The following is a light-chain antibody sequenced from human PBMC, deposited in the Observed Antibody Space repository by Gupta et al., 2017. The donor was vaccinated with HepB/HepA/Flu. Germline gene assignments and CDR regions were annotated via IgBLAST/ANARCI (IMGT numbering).Light chain of an antibody. J-gene: IGKJ1*01. CDR3: HQSSSSTWT. CDR2: YAS. CDR1: QSICSS. V-gene: IGKV6D-21*02. Sequence: EIVLPQSPDFPSVTPKEKVTITCRASQSICSSLHWYQQKSYQSPKLLNKYASQSISGVPSRFSGSGSGTDFTLTIKSLEAEDAAAYYCHQSSSSTWTFGQGTKVEIK.